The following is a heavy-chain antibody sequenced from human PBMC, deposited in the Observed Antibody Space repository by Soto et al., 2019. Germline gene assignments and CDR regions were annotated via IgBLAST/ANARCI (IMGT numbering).Heavy chain of an antibody. J-gene: IGHJ6*02. V-gene: IGHV3-30-3*01. CDR1: GFTFSSYA. Sequence: GGSLRLSCAASGFTFSSYAMHWVRQAPGKGLEWVAVISYDGSNKYYADSVKGRFTISRDNSKNTLYLQMNSLRAEDTAVYYCARVYSSSWDYYYYYGMDVWGQWTTVTVSS. CDR3: ARVYSSSWDYYYYYGMDV. D-gene: IGHD6-13*01. CDR2: ISYDGSNK.